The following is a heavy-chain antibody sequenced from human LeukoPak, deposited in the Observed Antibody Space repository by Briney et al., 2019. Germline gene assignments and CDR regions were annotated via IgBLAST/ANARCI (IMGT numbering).Heavy chain of an antibody. CDR3: ARAGLRFLEGYDY. J-gene: IGHJ4*02. CDR2: INAGNGNT. V-gene: IGHV1-3*03. Sequence: ASVKVSCKASGYTFTSYAMHWVRQAPGQRLEGMGWINAGNGNTKYSQEFQGRVTITRDTSASTAYMELSSVRSEDMAVYFCARAGLRFLEGYDYWGQGTLVTVSS. D-gene: IGHD3-3*01. CDR1: GYTFTSYA.